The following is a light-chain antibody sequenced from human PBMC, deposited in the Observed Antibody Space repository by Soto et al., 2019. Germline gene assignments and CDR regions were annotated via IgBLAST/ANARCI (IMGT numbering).Light chain of an antibody. J-gene: IGKJ5*01. CDR1: QSVSSTY. V-gene: IGKV3-20*01. CDR3: QQYSKWPIT. Sequence: EILLTQATGTLSLSPGERATPSCRASQSVSSTYLAWYQQKPGQAPRLIIYGTSSRATGIPDRFSGSGSGTDFSLTISSLQSEEFAVYYCQQYSKWPITFGQGTRLEI. CDR2: GTS.